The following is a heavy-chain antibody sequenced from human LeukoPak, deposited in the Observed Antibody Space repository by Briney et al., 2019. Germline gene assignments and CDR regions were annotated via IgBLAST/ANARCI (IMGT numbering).Heavy chain of an antibody. CDR3: VKEGAGSTVVTPFGYFDY. V-gene: IGHV3-30*02. Sequence: GGSLRLSCVASGFTFSSYAMSRVRQAPGRGLEWVAFTRFDGSNKYYADSVKGRFTMSRDNSKNTLYLQMNSLRAEDTAVYYCVKEGAGSTVVTPFGYFDYWGQGTLVTVSS. CDR2: TRFDGSNK. D-gene: IGHD4-23*01. CDR1: GFTFSSYA. J-gene: IGHJ4*02.